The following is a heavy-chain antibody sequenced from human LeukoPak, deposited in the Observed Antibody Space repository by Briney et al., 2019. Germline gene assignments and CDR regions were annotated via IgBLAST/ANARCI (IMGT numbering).Heavy chain of an antibody. Sequence: GESLKISCKGSGYSFTTYWLGWVRQMPGKGLEWMGLIYPFDSDTRYSPSFQGQVTISADKSISTAYLQWSSLKASDTAMYYCARPSCSSIACAFDSWGQGTLVTVSS. CDR3: ARPSCSSIACAFDS. V-gene: IGHV5-51*01. CDR1: GYSFTTYW. D-gene: IGHD2-2*01. CDR2: IYPFDSDT. J-gene: IGHJ4*02.